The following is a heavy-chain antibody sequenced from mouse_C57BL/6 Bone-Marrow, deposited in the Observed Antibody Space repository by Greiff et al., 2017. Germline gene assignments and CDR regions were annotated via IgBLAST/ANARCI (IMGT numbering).Heavy chain of an antibody. CDR2: IDPNSGGT. CDR3: ARVYYYGSSYQYFDV. Sequence: VQLQQSGAELVKPGASVKLSCKASGYTFTSYWMHWVKQRPGRGLEWIGRIDPNSGGTKYNEKFKSKATLTVGKPSSTADMQLSSLTSEYSAVYYCARVYYYGSSYQYFDVWGTGTTVTVSS. J-gene: IGHJ1*03. CDR1: GYTFTSYW. V-gene: IGHV1-72*01. D-gene: IGHD1-1*01.